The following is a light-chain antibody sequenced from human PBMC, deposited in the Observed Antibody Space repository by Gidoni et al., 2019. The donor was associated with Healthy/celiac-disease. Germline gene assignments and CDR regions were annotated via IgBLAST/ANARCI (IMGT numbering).Light chain of an antibody. CDR1: QGISSY. CDR3: QQYYSYPLT. J-gene: IGKJ4*01. V-gene: IGKV1-8*01. Sequence: FSASTGDRVTITCRASQGISSYLAWYQQKPGKAPKLLIYAASTLQSGVPSRFSGSGSGTDFTLTISCLQSEDFATYYCQQYYSYPLTFGGGTKVEIK. CDR2: AAS.